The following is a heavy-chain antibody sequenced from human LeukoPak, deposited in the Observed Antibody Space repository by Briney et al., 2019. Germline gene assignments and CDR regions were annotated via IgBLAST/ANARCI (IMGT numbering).Heavy chain of an antibody. CDR3: ASQSDYYGGNDAFDI. CDR2: IYYSGST. J-gene: IGHJ3*02. CDR1: GGSISGGGYS. D-gene: IGHD3-10*01. V-gene: IGHV4-30-4*07. Sequence: SETLSLTCAVSGGSISGGGYSWSWIRQPPGKGLEWIGYIYYSGSTYYNPSLKSRVTISVDTSKNQFSLKLSSVTAADTAVYYCASQSDYYGGNDAFDIWGQGTMVTVSS.